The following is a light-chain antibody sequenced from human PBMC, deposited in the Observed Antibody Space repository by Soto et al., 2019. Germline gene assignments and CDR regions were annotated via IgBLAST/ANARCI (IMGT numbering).Light chain of an antibody. J-gene: IGLJ3*02. CDR2: EVN. V-gene: IGLV2-8*01. CDR3: ATWDDRMNGMV. CDR1: SSDVGGYNY. Sequence: QSVLTQPPSASGSPGQSVAISCTGTSSDVGGYNYVSWYQQHPGKAPKLMIYEVNKRPSGVPDRFSGSKSGTSASLAISGLQSEDEADYYCATWDDRMNGMVIGGGTKVTVL.